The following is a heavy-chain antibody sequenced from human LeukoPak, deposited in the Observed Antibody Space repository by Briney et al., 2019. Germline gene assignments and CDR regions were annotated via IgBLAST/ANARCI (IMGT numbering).Heavy chain of an antibody. V-gene: IGHV1-18*01. D-gene: IGHD3-22*01. CDR3: ARATYYYDSSGYYDLGYFDY. Sequence: ASVKVSCKGSGYTFTSYGISWVRQAPGQGLEWMGWISAYNGNTNYAQKLQGRVTMTTDTSTSTAYMELRSLRSDDTAVYYCARATYYYDSSGYYDLGYFDYWGQGTLVTVSS. J-gene: IGHJ4*02. CDR2: ISAYNGNT. CDR1: GYTFTSYG.